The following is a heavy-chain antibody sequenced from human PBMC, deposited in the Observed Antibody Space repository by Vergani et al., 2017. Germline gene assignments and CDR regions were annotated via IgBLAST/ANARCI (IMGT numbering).Heavy chain of an antibody. J-gene: IGHJ6*04. D-gene: IGHD3-16*01. Sequence: EVQPLESGGGLVQPGGSLRLSCAASGFTFSSYAMSWVRQAPGKGLEWGSAISGSGGSTYYADSVKGRFTISRDNSKNPLYLQMNSLRAEDTAVYYCAKDWARLPFALLDVWGKGTTVTVSS. CDR2: ISGSGGST. CDR3: AKDWARLPFALLDV. CDR1: GFTFSSYA. V-gene: IGHV3-23*01.